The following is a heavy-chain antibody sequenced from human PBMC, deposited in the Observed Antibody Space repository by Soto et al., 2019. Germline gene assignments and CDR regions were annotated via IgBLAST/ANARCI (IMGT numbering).Heavy chain of an antibody. CDR3: AKDEDYYDSSGYHAN. J-gene: IGHJ4*02. V-gene: IGHV3-23*01. Sequence: PGGSLRLSCAASGFTFSNYAMTWVRQAPGKGLEWVSAISGSGGSTYYAESVKGRFTISRDNSKNTLYLQMNSLRAEDTAVYYCAKDEDYYDSSGYHANWGQGTRVTVSS. CDR2: ISGSGGST. D-gene: IGHD3-22*01. CDR1: GFTFSNYA.